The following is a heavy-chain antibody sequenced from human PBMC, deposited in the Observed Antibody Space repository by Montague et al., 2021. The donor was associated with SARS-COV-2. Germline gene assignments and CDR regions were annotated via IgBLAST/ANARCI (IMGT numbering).Heavy chain of an antibody. Sequence: SLRLSCAASGFSVSYNYMNWVRQAPGKGLEWVSVIYNAGTADYADSVRGRFTISKDNSKSTVYLQMNSLRDEDTAVYYCASNYCTAGSCYFDYWGQGTLVTVSS. D-gene: IGHD2-15*01. CDR2: IYNAGTA. V-gene: IGHV3-53*01. CDR3: ASNYCTAGSCYFDY. CDR1: GFSVSYNY. J-gene: IGHJ4*02.